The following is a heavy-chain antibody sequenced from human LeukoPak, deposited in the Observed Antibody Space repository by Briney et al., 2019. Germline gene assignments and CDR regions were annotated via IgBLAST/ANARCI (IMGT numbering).Heavy chain of an antibody. CDR1: GFTFSSYG. V-gene: IGHV3-33*01. J-gene: IGHJ6*03. Sequence: GGSLRLSCAASGFTFSSYGMHWVRQAPGKGLEWVAVIWYDGSNKYYADSVKGRFTISRDNSKNTLYLRMNSLRAEDTAVYYCARDLIFGVVIRHYMDVWGKGTTVTVSS. CDR2: IWYDGSNK. D-gene: IGHD3-3*01. CDR3: ARDLIFGVVIRHYMDV.